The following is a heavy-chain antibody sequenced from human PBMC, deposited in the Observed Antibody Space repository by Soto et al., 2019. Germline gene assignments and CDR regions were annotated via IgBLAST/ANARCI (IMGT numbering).Heavy chain of an antibody. D-gene: IGHD3-22*01. Sequence: EVQLVQSGVEVKKPGESLKISCKGSGYSFTSYWIAWVRQMPGKGLEWMGIIYPGDSDTRYSPSFQGQVTISADKSISTAYLQWSGLKASDTAMYYCVRRAKGYDSDGYRNLNWFDPWGQGTLVTVSS. J-gene: IGHJ5*02. CDR1: GYSFTSYW. CDR2: IYPGDSDT. V-gene: IGHV5-51*03. CDR3: VRRAKGYDSDGYRNLNWFDP.